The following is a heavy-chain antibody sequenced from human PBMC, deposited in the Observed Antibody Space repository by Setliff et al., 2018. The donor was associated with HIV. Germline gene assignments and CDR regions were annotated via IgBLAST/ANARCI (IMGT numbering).Heavy chain of an antibody. CDR2: IYYDGRT. V-gene: IGHV4-39*01. CDR1: GGSIRTGAYY. CDR3: ARQVGSQYSYWAYYFDS. D-gene: IGHD5-18*01. J-gene: IGHJ4*02. Sequence: PSETLSLTCTVSGGSIRTGAYYWGWIRQPPGKGLEWIGSIYYDGRTFYKPSLKSRLTISVDTSKNQFSLRLNSVTAADTAIYYCARQVGSQYSYWAYYFDSWGQGALVTVSS.